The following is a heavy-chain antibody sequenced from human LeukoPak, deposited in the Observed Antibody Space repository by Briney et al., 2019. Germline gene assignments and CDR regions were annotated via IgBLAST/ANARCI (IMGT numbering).Heavy chain of an antibody. V-gene: IGHV1-2*06. CDR3: ARDFCGGDCYSRSTYMDV. D-gene: IGHD2-21*02. J-gene: IGHJ6*03. CDR1: GYTFTGYY. CDR2: INPNSGGA. Sequence: ASVKVSCKASGYTFTGYYMHWVRQAPGQGLEWMGRINPNSGGANYAQKFQGRVTMTRATSISTAYMELSRLRSDDTAVYYCARDFCGGDCYSRSTYMDVWGKGTMVTVS.